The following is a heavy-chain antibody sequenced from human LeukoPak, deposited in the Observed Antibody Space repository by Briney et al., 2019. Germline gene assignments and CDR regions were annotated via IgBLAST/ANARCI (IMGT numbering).Heavy chain of an antibody. Sequence: SETLSLTCAVYGGSFSGYYWSCIRHPPGKGLEWIGETNHSGSTNYSPSLKSRVTISVDTSKNQFSLKLSSVTAADTAVYYCAREYSSSPTFDYWGQGTLVTVSS. CDR1: GGSFSGYY. J-gene: IGHJ4*02. CDR2: TNHSGST. V-gene: IGHV4-34*01. D-gene: IGHD6-6*01. CDR3: AREYSSSPTFDY.